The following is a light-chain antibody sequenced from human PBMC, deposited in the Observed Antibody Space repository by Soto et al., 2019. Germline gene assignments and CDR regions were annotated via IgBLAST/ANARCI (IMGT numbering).Light chain of an antibody. Sequence: QSVLAQPASVSGSPGQSVTISCTGTSSNVGDYNYVFWYQQHPGKAPKLVISEVRNRPSGVSDRFSGSKSGNTASLTISGLQAEDEADYYCSSYKSSSTAVFGTGTKVTVL. V-gene: IGLV2-14*01. CDR2: EVR. CDR1: SSNVGDYNY. CDR3: SSYKSSSTAV. J-gene: IGLJ1*01.